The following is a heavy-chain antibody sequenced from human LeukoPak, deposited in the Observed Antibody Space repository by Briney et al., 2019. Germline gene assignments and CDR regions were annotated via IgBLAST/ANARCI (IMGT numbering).Heavy chain of an antibody. CDR3: ARAPGYRSFLDY. D-gene: IGHD5-12*01. V-gene: IGHV3-23*01. CDR2: ISGSGGST. Sequence: GGSLRLSCAASGFTFSSYGMSWVRQAPGKGLEWVSAISGSGGSTYYADSVKGRFTISRDNAKNSLYLQMNSLRAEDMAVYYCARAPGYRSFLDYWGQGTLVTVSS. CDR1: GFTFSSYG. J-gene: IGHJ4*02.